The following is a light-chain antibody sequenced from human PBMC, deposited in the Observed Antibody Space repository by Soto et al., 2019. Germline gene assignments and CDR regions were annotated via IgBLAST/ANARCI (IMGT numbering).Light chain of an antibody. CDR3: QQRSSWPT. V-gene: IGKV3-11*01. J-gene: IGKJ4*01. CDR2: DAS. CDR1: QSVGSY. Sequence: EILLTQSPATLSLSPGERATLSCRASQSVGSYLVWYQQSPGQAPRLLIYDASSRATGIPARFSGSGSGTDLHLNISSLEPEDFAVYYCQQRSSWPTFGGGTKVEIK.